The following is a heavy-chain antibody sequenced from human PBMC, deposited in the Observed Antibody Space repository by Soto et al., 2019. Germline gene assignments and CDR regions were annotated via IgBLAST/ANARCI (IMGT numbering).Heavy chain of an antibody. D-gene: IGHD3-10*01. V-gene: IGHV3-23*01. J-gene: IGHJ4*02. CDR2: ISGSGGST. Sequence: EVPLLESGGGLVQPGGSLRLSCAASGFTFSSYAMSWVRQAPGKGLEWVSAISGSGGSTYYADSVKGRFTISRDNSKNTLYLQMNSLRAEDTAVYYCAKVRRLLWFGEHDYWGQGTLVTVSS. CDR1: GFTFSSYA. CDR3: AKVRRLLWFGEHDY.